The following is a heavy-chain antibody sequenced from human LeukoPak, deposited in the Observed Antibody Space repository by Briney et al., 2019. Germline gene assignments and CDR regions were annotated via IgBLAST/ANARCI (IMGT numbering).Heavy chain of an antibody. CDR3: ATESRSTSWDY. Sequence: GGSLRLSCAASGFTFSNYWMSWVRQAPGKGLEWVSKIRQDGSEKYYVGSVEGRFTISRDNAKNSLYLQLNSLRAEDTAVYYCATESRSTSWDYWGQGTLVTVSS. J-gene: IGHJ4*02. CDR1: GFTFSNYW. D-gene: IGHD2-2*01. CDR2: IRQDGSEK. V-gene: IGHV3-7*01.